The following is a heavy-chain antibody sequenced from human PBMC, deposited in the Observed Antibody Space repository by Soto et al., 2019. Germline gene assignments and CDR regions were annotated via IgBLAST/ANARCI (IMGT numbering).Heavy chain of an antibody. CDR2: ISGSGGST. V-gene: IGHV3-23*01. D-gene: IGHD5-12*01. J-gene: IGHJ4*02. CDR1: GFPFSSYA. CDR3: AKDLYSGYDSPFDY. Sequence: AGGSLILSCAASGFPFSSYAMSWVRQAPGKGLEWVSAISGSGGSTYYADSVKGRFTISRDNSKNTLYLQMNSLRAEDTAVYYCAKDLYSGYDSPFDYWGQGTLVTVSS.